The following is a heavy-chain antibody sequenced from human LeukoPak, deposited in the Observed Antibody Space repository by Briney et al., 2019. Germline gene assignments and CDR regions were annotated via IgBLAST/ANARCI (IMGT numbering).Heavy chain of an antibody. Sequence: GGSLRLSCAASGFTFSSYEMNWVRQAPGKGLEWVSYISSSGRTTYYADSVKGRFTFSRDNAKNSLYLQMNSLRSEDTAVYYCARSGDVDTAMVFDRGFDYWGQGTLVTVSS. CDR1: GFTFSSYE. V-gene: IGHV3-48*03. J-gene: IGHJ4*02. D-gene: IGHD5-18*01. CDR3: ARSGDVDTAMVFDRGFDY. CDR2: ISSSGRTT.